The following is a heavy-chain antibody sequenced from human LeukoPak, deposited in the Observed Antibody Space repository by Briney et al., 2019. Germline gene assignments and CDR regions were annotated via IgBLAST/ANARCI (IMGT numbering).Heavy chain of an antibody. D-gene: IGHD2-2*01. CDR3: ARLQYSKPAARSGGIDY. V-gene: IGHV4-59*08. CDR2: IYYSGST. J-gene: IGHJ4*02. CDR1: GGSIRSYY. Sequence: SETLSLTCTVSGGSIRSYYWSWIRQPPGKGLEWIGDIYYSGSTNYNPSLKSRVTISVDTSKNQFSLKLSSVTAADTAVYYCARLQYSKPAARSGGIDYWGQGTLVTVSS.